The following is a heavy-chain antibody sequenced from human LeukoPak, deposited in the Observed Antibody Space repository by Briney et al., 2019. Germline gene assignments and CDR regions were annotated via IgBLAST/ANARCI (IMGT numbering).Heavy chain of an antibody. CDR2: VSGHNGNK. J-gene: IGHJ3*02. CDR3: ARDTSYDFWSDPTELFDI. CDR1: GYTFTTYG. V-gene: IGHV1-18*01. Sequence: ASVKVSCKASGYTFTTYGISWMRQAPGQGLGWVGWVSGHNGNKNYAQKLQGRVTMTTDTSTSTAYMELRSLRSDDTAVYYCARDTSYDFWSDPTELFDIWGQGTMVTVSS. D-gene: IGHD3-3*01.